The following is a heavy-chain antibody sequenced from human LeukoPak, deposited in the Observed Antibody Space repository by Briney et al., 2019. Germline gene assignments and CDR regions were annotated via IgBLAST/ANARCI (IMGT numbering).Heavy chain of an antibody. CDR2: ISSSGSTI. V-gene: IGHV3-48*03. Sequence: GGSLRLSCAASGFTFSSYDMNWVRQAPGKGLEWVSYISSSGSTIYYADSVKGRFTISRDNAKTSLYLQMNTLRAEDTAVYYCGRASVGGGFDYWGQGTLVTVSS. D-gene: IGHD2-15*01. J-gene: IGHJ4*02. CDR1: GFTFSSYD. CDR3: GRASVGGGFDY.